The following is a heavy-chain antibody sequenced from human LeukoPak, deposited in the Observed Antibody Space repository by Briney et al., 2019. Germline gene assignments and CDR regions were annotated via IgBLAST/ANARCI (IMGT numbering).Heavy chain of an antibody. CDR3: ARDQRNSGSYRFEY. V-gene: IGHV1-18*01. D-gene: IGHD1-26*01. CDR2: ITGSNGHT. J-gene: IGHJ4*02. CDR1: GYTFSAYG. Sequence: ASVKVSCKTSGYTFSAYGISWVRQAPGQGLEWMGWITGSNGHTNYAPSLQGRVTMTTDTSTNTAYMELTNLRSDDTAVYYCARDQRNSGSYRFEYWGQGTLVTVSS.